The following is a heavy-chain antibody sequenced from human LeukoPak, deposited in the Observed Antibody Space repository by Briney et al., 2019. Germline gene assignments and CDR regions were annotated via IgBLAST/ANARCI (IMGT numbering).Heavy chain of an antibody. CDR2: IRSKANSYAT. Sequence: PGGSLRLSCAASGFTFSGSAMHWVRQASGKGLEWVGRIRSKANSYATAYAASVKGRFTISRDDSKNTAYLQMNSLKTEDTAVYYCTRHDYYYDSSGYYYRYYYMDVWGKGTTVTISS. D-gene: IGHD3-22*01. J-gene: IGHJ6*03. CDR3: TRHDYYYDSSGYYYRYYYMDV. V-gene: IGHV3-73*01. CDR1: GFTFSGSA.